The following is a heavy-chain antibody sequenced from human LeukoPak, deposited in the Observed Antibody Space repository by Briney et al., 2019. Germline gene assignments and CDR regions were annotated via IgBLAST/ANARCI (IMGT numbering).Heavy chain of an antibody. CDR1: GFTFSSYS. Sequence: GGSLRLSCAASGFTFSSYSMNWVRQAPGKGLEWVSSISSSSSYIYYADSVKGRFTISRDNAKNSMYLQMNSLGAEDTAVYYCARDNVLEWLSHFDYWGQGTLVTVSS. CDR3: ARDNVLEWLSHFDY. D-gene: IGHD3-3*01. V-gene: IGHV3-21*01. J-gene: IGHJ4*02. CDR2: ISSSSSYI.